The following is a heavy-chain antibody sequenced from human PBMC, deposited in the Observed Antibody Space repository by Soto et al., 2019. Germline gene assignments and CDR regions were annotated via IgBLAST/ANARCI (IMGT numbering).Heavy chain of an antibody. D-gene: IGHD3-10*01. Sequence: XGALRPSFAASGFTFGTTDMSWVRQAPGEGLEWVSTIDGSGGITYYADSVKGRFTISRDNSRNTVYLQMNSLRGDDTALYYCVKNSGWFNPWGQGALVTSP. CDR2: IDGSGGIT. J-gene: IGHJ5*02. CDR3: VKNSGWFNP. V-gene: IGHV3-23*01. CDR1: GFTFGTTD.